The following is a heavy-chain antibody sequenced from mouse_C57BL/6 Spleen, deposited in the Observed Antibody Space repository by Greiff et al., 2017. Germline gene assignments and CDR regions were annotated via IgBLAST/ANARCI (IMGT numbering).Heavy chain of an antibody. V-gene: IGHV5-9-1*02. CDR2: ISSGGDYI. Sequence: EVMLVESGEGLVKPGGSLKLSCAASGFTFSSYAMSWVRQTPEKRLEWVAYISSGGDYIYYADTVKGRFTISRDNARNTLYLQMSSLKSEDTAMYYCTRDHGPSHYYAMDYWGQGTSVTVSS. CDR3: TRDHGPSHYYAMDY. CDR1: GFTFSSYA. D-gene: IGHD1-1*02. J-gene: IGHJ4*01.